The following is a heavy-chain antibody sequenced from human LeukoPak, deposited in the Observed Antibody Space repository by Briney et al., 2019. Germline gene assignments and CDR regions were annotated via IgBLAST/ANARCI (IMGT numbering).Heavy chain of an antibody. D-gene: IGHD3-3*01. Sequence: PSETLSLTCTVSGGSTSSYYWGWIRQPPGKGLEWVGFIYYSGSTNYNPSLKSRVTISVDTSKNQFSLKLSSVTAADTAVYYCARQTGNFWPMDVWGQGTTVTVSS. CDR3: ARQTGNFWPMDV. CDR1: GGSTSSYY. J-gene: IGHJ6*02. V-gene: IGHV4-59*01. CDR2: IYYSGST.